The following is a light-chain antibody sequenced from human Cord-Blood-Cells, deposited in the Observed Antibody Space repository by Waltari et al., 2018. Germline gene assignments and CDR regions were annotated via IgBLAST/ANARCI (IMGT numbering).Light chain of an antibody. Sequence: ELVLTQSPATLSLSLGERATLSCRARQSVSSYLAWYQQKPGQAPRLLIYDASNRATGIPARFSGSGSGTDFTLTISSLEPEDFAVYYCRQRSNWPPTFGGGTKVEIK. J-gene: IGKJ4*01. CDR2: DAS. V-gene: IGKV3-11*01. CDR3: RQRSNWPPT. CDR1: QSVSSY.